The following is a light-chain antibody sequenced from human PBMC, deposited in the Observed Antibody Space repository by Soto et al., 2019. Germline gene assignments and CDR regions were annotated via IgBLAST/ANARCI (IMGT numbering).Light chain of an antibody. CDR2: AND. Sequence: QAVVTQPPSASGTPGQRVTISCSASTSNIGDNTVGWYQHLPGSAPKVLIYANDQRPSGVPDRFSGSRSGTSASLTISGLQSEDEADYYCASWDDSLNGHVFGTGIKLTVL. CDR3: ASWDDSLNGHV. CDR1: TSNIGDNT. V-gene: IGLV1-44*01. J-gene: IGLJ1*01.